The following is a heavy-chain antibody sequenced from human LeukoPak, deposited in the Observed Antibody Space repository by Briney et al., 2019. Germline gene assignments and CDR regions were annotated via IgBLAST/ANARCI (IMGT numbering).Heavy chain of an antibody. D-gene: IGHD3-22*01. Sequence: GRSLRLSCAASGFTFSSYGMHWVRQAPGKGLEWVAVISYDGSNKYYADSVKGRFTISRDNSKNTLYLQMNSLRAEDTAVYYCAKDVTMIVVVATYYFDYWGQGTLVTVSS. CDR1: GFTFSSYG. V-gene: IGHV3-30*18. CDR2: ISYDGSNK. CDR3: AKDVTMIVVVATYYFDY. J-gene: IGHJ4*02.